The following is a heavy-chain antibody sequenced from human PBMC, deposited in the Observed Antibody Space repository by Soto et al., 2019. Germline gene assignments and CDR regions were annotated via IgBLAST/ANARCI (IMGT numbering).Heavy chain of an antibody. V-gene: IGHV1-8*01. D-gene: IGHD2-2*01. CDR1: GYTFTSYD. Sequence: GASVKVSCKASGYTFTSYDINWVRQATGQGLEWMGWMNPNSGNTGYAQKFQGRVTMTRNTSISTAYMELSSLRSEDTAVYYCATVGYCSSTSCYPPRFRYYYGMDVWGQGTTVTVSS. CDR3: ATVGYCSSTSCYPPRFRYYYGMDV. CDR2: MNPNSGNT. J-gene: IGHJ6*02.